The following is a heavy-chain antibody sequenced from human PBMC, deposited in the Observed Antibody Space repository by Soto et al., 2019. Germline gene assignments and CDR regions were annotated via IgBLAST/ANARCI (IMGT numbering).Heavy chain of an antibody. J-gene: IGHJ4*02. CDR2: IYYSGST. V-gene: IGHV4-59*01. CDR3: ARRYGGNFDY. D-gene: IGHD2-15*01. CDR1: GGSISNYY. Sequence: SETLSLTCTVSGGSISNYYWTWIRQPPGKGLEWIGYIYYSGSTNYNPSLKSRVTISVDTSKNQFSLKLSSVTAADTAVYYCARRYGGNFDYWGQGTLVTVSS.